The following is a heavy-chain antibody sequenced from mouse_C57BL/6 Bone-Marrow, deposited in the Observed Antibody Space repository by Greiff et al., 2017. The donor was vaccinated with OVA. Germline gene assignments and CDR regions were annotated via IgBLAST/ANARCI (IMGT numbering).Heavy chain of an antibody. CDR1: GYTFTSYW. CDR3: ARQDPLGSRGRYCDV. J-gene: IGHJ1*03. Sequence: QVQLQQPGAELVKPGASVTLSCKASGYTFTSYWMQWVKQRPGQGLEWIGEIDPSDSYPNYNQKFKGKATVTVDTSSSNAYMQLSSLTSEDSAVYYCARQDPLGSRGRYCDVWGTGTTVTVSS. CDR2: IDPSDSYP. D-gene: IGHD4-1*01. V-gene: IGHV1-50*01.